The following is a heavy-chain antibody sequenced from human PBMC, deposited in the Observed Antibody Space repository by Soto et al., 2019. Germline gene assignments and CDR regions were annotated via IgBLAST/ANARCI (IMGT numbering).Heavy chain of an antibody. J-gene: IGHJ4*02. CDR1: GGSISSSNYY. Sequence: SETLSLTCTVSGGSISSSNYYWGWIRQPPGKGLEWIGSIYYSGSTYYKSSLKSRVTISVDTSKNQVSLKLSSVTAADTAVYYCARHPPGDSDFDYWGQGTLVTVSS. CDR3: ARHPPGDSDFDY. V-gene: IGHV4-39*01. D-gene: IGHD6-13*01. CDR2: IYYSGST.